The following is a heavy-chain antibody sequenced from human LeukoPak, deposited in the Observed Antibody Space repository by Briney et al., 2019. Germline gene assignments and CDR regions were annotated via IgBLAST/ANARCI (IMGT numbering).Heavy chain of an antibody. CDR2: ISSSSSYI. D-gene: IGHD2-15*01. J-gene: IGHJ6*03. CDR1: GFTFSSYS. CDR3: ARGREVAATSSYYYYYFMDV. V-gene: IGHV3-21*04. Sequence: GGSLRLSCAASGFTFSSYSMNWVRQAPGKVLEWVSSISSSSSYIYYADSVKGRFTISRDNAKNSLYLQMNSLRAEDTAVYYCARGREVAATSSYYYYYFMDVWGKGTTVTVSS.